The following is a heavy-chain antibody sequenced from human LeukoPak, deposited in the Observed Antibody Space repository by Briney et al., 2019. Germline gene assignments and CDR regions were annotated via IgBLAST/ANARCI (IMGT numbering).Heavy chain of an antibody. CDR3: ARGGYSSGWHHGWFDP. J-gene: IGHJ5*02. CDR2: INPNSGGT. CDR1: GFTFSSYG. V-gene: IGHV1-2*02. Sequence: GGSLRLSCAASGFTFSSYGMHWVRQAPGQGLEWMGWINPNSGGTNYAQKFQGRVTMTRDTSISTAYMELSRLRSDDTAVYYCARGGYSSGWHHGWFDPWGQGTLVTVSS. D-gene: IGHD6-19*01.